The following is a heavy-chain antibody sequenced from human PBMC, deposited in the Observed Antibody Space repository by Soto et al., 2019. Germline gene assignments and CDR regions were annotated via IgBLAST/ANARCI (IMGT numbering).Heavy chain of an antibody. Sequence: KPSETLSLTCDVSGRSVNNDTWWCWVRPSPEGGLGWIGEVHHVGYTSFNPSLKGRVSMSIDISKNKIFLKLNTVTAADTAVDYSTKNSDYALDYWGQGILVTVSS. CDR1: GRSVNNDTW. CDR2: VHHVGYT. D-gene: IGHD5-12*01. J-gene: IGHJ4*03. CDR3: TKNSDYALDY. V-gene: IGHV4-4*02.